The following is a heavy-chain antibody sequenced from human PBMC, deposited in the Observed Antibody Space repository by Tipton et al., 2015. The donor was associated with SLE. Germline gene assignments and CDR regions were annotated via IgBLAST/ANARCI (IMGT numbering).Heavy chain of an antibody. J-gene: IGHJ3*02. CDR2: ISGAGGST. CDR1: GFTFDDYA. V-gene: IGHV3-23*01. D-gene: IGHD3-22*01. Sequence: GSLRLSCAASGFTFDDYAMHWVRQAPGGGLEWVSTISGAGGSTYYADPVKGRFTISRDNSKNTLYLQMNSLRIEDTAVYYCARDRYYYDSSGYYDAFDIWGQGKMVTVSS. CDR3: ARDRYYYDSSGYYDAFDI.